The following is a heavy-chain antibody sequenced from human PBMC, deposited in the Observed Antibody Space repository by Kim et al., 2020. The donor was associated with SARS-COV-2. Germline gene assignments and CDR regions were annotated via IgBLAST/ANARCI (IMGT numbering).Heavy chain of an antibody. V-gene: IGHV4-31*03. CDR3: ARERYSSSWRVDY. CDR2: IYYSGST. D-gene: IGHD6-13*01. Sequence: SETLSLTCTVSGGSISSGGYYWSWIRQHPGKGLEWIGYIYYSGSTYYNPSPKSRVTISVDTSKNQFSLKLSSVTAADTAVYYCARERYSSSWRVDYWGQGTLVTVSS. J-gene: IGHJ4*02. CDR1: GGSISSGGYY.